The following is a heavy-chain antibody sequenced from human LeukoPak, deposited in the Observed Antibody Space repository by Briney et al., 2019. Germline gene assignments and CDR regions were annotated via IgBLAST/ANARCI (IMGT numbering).Heavy chain of an antibody. CDR3: ARLEVLDYYDSSGYSTHLGYFDY. V-gene: IGHV1-69*13. Sequence: ASVKVSCKASGGTFSSYAISWVRQAPGQGLEWMGGIIPIFGTANYAQKFQGRVTITADESTSAAYMELSSLRSEDTAVYYCARLEVLDYYDSSGYSTHLGYFDYWGRGTLVTVSS. D-gene: IGHD3-22*01. J-gene: IGHJ4*02. CDR1: GGTFSSYA. CDR2: IIPIFGTA.